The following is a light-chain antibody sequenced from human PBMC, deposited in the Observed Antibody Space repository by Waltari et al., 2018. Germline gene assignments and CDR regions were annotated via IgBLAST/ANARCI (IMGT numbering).Light chain of an antibody. CDR2: DVS. CDR1: SSDIGRDNY. Sequence: QSALTQPASVSGSPGQSITISCTGTSSDIGRDNYVSWYQQYPGKAPKLMIHDVSDRPSGVSNRFSGSKFGNTASLTVSGLQSEDEADYYCSSYTSSKTYVFGTGTKVTVL. CDR3: SSYTSSKTYV. J-gene: IGLJ1*01. V-gene: IGLV2-14*03.